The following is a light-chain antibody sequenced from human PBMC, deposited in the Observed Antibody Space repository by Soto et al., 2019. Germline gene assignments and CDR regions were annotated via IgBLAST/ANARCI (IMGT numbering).Light chain of an antibody. CDR3: LQDYNYPIT. CDR1: QSVSSW. J-gene: IGKJ5*01. V-gene: IGKV1-5*01. Sequence: DIQMTQSPSTLSASVGDRVTITCRASQSVSSWLAWYQQKPGKAPNLLIYDASTLQSGVPSRFSGSGSGTDFTLTISSLQPEDFATYYCLQDYNYPITFGQGTRLEI. CDR2: DAS.